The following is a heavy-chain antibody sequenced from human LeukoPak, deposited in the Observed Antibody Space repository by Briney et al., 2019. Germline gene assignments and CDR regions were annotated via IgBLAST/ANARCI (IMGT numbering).Heavy chain of an antibody. CDR2: IYHSGST. CDR3: ARDLGGIAVASVGVFDY. J-gene: IGHJ4*02. Sequence: PSETLSLTCAVYGGSFSGYYWRWIRQLPGKGLEWIGSIYHSGSTYDNPSLKSRVTISIDTSKNQFSLKLSSVTAANTAVYYWARDLGGIAVASVGVFDYWGQGTLVTVSS. V-gene: IGHV4-34*01. D-gene: IGHD6-19*01. CDR1: GGSFSGYY.